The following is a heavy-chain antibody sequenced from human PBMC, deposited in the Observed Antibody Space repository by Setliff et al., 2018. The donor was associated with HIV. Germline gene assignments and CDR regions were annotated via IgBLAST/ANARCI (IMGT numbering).Heavy chain of an antibody. J-gene: IGHJ4*01. Sequence: SETLSLPCAVYGGSFSGHHWSWIRQTPGKGLEWIGDISHSGSTNYNPSLKSRVTISVDTSKNQFSLRLTSVTAADTAVYFCARGSRSPLVNKFRVTPAFDYWGQGTLVTVSS. CDR3: ARGSRSPLVNKFRVTPAFDY. CDR1: GGSFSGHH. V-gene: IGHV4-34*01. CDR2: ISHSGST. D-gene: IGHD2-21*02.